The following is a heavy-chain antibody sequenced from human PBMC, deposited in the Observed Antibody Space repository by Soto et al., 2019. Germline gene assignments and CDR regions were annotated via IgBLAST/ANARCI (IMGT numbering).Heavy chain of an antibody. CDR1: GGSFSGYY. CDR3: ARAVAGTQTLDY. J-gene: IGHJ4*02. D-gene: IGHD6-19*01. CDR2: INDRRST. V-gene: IGHV4-34*01. Sequence: PSETLSLTCAVCGGSFSGYYWTWIRQSPGKGLEWIGEINDRRSTNYNPSLKSRVTKSRVTISVDTSKKQFYLNLSSVTAADTAVYYCARAVAGTQTLDYWGQGTQVTVSS.